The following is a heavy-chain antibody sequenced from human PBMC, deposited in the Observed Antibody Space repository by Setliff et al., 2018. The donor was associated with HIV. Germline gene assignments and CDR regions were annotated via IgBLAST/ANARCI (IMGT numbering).Heavy chain of an antibody. CDR3: ARDRHYYHSGAYGGSRDSFDF. CDR1: SYSIDSGYY. J-gene: IGHJ3*01. Sequence: SETLSLTCAVSSYSIDSGYYWAWIRQSPGRGPEWIGSVYHGGNTYYNPSLKSRVTISMDTSKNRFSLKLNSVTAADTAVYYCARDRHYYHSGAYGGSRDSFDFWGQGTMVNVSS. V-gene: IGHV4-38-2*02. D-gene: IGHD3-22*01. CDR2: VYHGGNT.